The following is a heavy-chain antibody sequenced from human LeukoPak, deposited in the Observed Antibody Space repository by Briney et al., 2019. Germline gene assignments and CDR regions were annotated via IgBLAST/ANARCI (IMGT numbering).Heavy chain of an antibody. CDR2: ISAYNGHT. J-gene: IGHJ6*03. CDR3: ARDRGDILSGLYMDV. V-gene: IGHV1-18*01. CDR1: GYTFTRYG. Sequence: ASVKVSCKASGYTFTRYGVSWVRQAPGQGLECMGWISAYNGHTNYAQKFQGRVTMTTDTSTSTASMELRSPRSDDTAVYYCARDRGDILSGLYMDVWGKGTTVTVSS. D-gene: IGHD3-9*01.